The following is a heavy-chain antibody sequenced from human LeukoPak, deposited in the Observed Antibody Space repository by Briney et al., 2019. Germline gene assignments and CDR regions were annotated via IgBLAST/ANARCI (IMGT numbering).Heavy chain of an antibody. CDR1: GGSFSGYY. J-gene: IGHJ3*02. V-gene: IGHV4-34*01. D-gene: IGHD6-19*01. Sequence: SETLSLTCAVYGGSFSGYYWSWIRQPPGKGLEWIGEINHSGSTNYNPSLKSRVTISVDTSKNQFSLKLSSVIAADTAVYYCARRPDSSGWYDWEDACDIWGQGTMVSVSS. CDR2: INHSGST. CDR3: ARRPDSSGWYDWEDACDI.